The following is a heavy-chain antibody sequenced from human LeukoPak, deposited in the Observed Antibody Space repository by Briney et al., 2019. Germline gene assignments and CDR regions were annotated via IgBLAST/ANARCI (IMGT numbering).Heavy chain of an antibody. CDR1: GYTFTSYG. CDR2: ISAYNGNT. CDR3: ARSAATAMVTYYFVY. Sequence: GASVKVSCKASGYTFTSYGISWVRQAPGQGLEWMGWISAYNGNTNYAQKLQGRVTMTTDTSTSTAYMELRSLRSDDTAVYYCARSAATAMVTYYFVYWGQGTLVTVSS. V-gene: IGHV1-18*01. J-gene: IGHJ4*02. D-gene: IGHD5-18*01.